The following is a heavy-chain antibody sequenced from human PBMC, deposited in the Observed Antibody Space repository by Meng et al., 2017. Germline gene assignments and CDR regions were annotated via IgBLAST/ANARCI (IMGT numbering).Heavy chain of an antibody. D-gene: IGHD1-26*01. J-gene: IGHJ4*02. CDR1: EGTFSSYA. Sequence: HVQVVHVGAEEKKPASSVQVSWQSSEGTFSSYAISWVRQAPGKGLEWMGGNIPIFGTANYAQKFQGRVTITADKSTSTAYMELSSLRSEDTALYYCARDGVGATEGYFDYWGQGTLVTVSS. V-gene: IGHV1-69*06. CDR3: ARDGVGATEGYFDY. CDR2: NIPIFGTA.